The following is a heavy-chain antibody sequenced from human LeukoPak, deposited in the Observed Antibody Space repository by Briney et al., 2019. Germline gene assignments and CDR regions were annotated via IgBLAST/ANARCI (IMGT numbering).Heavy chain of an antibody. V-gene: IGHV4-39*01. CDR2: IYSSGTT. CDR1: GAAIISSSFY. D-gene: IGHD3-10*01. J-gene: IGHJ4*01. Sequence: SPTLSPTCTVSGAAIISSSFYWVWIRHPPGRGLEWIGSIYSSGTTYYNPSVNSRATIAVDTSKKELSLELSSVTAADTSIYYCARLYYSDSAFDYWGQGTLVTVSS. CDR3: ARLYYSDSAFDY.